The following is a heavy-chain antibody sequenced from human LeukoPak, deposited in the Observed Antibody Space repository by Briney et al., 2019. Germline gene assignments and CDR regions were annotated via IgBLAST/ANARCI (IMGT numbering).Heavy chain of an antibody. CDR3: AKINNDYDY. CDR2: ISPDGNIE. CDR1: GFTFTTFG. Sequence: GGSLRLSCAASGFTFTTFGIHWVRQAPGKGLEWVAAISPDGNIEYYTDSVKGRFTISRDNSKNMIYLQMNSLRGEDSAVYYCAKINNDYDYWGQGTLVTVSS. D-gene: IGHD5-12*01. V-gene: IGHV3-30*18. J-gene: IGHJ4*02.